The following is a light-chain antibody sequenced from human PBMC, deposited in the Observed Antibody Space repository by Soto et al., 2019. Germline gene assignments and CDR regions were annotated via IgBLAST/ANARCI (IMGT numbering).Light chain of an antibody. CDR1: QSVSSSY. Sequence: EIVLTQSPGTLSLSPGERATLSCRASQSVSSSYLAWYQQKPGQAPRLLIYGATSRATGMPDRFSGSGSGTDFTLTISRLEPEDLAVYYCQQYGSSRTFGQGTKLEIK. CDR2: GAT. J-gene: IGKJ2*02. V-gene: IGKV3-20*01. CDR3: QQYGSSRT.